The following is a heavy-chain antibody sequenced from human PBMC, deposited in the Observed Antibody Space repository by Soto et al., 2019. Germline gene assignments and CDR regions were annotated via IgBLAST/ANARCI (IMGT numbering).Heavy chain of an antibody. J-gene: IGHJ6*02. CDR3: ARDGGSSPTPYGYYGMDV. D-gene: IGHD2-15*01. CDR2: ISYDGSNK. V-gene: IGHV3-30*14. Sequence: QVQLVESGGGVVQPGRSLRLSCAASGFTFSSYAMHWVRQAPGKGLEWVAVISYDGSNKYYADSVKGRFTISRDNSKNTQYLQMNILRAEDTAVYYCARDGGSSPTPYGYYGMDVWGQGTTVTVSS. CDR1: GFTFSSYA.